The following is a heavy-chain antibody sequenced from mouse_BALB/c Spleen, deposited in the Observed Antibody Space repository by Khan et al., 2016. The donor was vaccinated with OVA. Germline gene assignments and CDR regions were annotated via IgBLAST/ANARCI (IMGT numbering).Heavy chain of an antibody. J-gene: IGHJ2*01. CDR3: ARRGLRGDFDY. CDR1: GYTFINYW. D-gene: IGHD1-1*01. V-gene: IGHV1-7*01. CDR2: INPSTGYT. Sequence: QVQLQQSGAEPAKPGASVKMSCKASGYTFINYWILWVKQRPGQGLEWIGYINPSTGYTEYNQNFKDKATLTADKSSSTAYMQLSSLTSEDSAVDYWARRGLRGDFDYWGQGTTLTVSS.